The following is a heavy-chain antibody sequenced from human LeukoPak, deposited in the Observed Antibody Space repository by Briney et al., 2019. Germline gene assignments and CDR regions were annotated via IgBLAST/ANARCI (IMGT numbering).Heavy chain of an antibody. D-gene: IGHD3-10*01. CDR3: AKVIRGGYGMDV. J-gene: IGHJ6*02. Sequence: GRSLRLSCAASGFXFSSFGMHWVRQAPGKGLEWVAVIWYDGTNKYYADSVKGRFTISRDNAKNSLSLQLNSLRDEDTAVYFCAKVIRGGYGMDVWGQGTTVTVSS. CDR2: IWYDGTNK. V-gene: IGHV3-33*06. CDR1: GFXFSSFG.